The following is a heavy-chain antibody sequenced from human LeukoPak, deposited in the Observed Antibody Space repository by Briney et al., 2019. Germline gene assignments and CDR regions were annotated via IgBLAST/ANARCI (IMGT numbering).Heavy chain of an antibody. CDR2: IYSGGST. CDR3: ARGYYDSSGYVDY. J-gene: IGHJ4*02. CDR1: GFTVSSNY. D-gene: IGHD3-22*01. Sequence: PPGGSLRLSCAASGFTVSSNYMSSVRQAPGKGLEWVSVIYSGGSTYYADSVKGRFTTSKHNSKNTLYLQLNSLRAKDTAVYYCARGYYDSSGYVDYWGQGTLVTVSS. V-gene: IGHV3-53*04.